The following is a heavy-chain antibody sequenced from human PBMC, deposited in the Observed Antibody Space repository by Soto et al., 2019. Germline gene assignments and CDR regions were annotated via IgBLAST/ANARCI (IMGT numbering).Heavy chain of an antibody. CDR3: AREGPRPYYYYGMDV. CDR2: ISGYNGNT. Sequence: GASVKVSCKYSGYTISMSGISWVRQAPGQGLEWMGWISGYNGNTNYEQKFQDRVTMTTDTTTNTAYMELRSLRSDDTAVYYCAREGPRPYYYYGMDVWGQGTTVTVSS. CDR1: GYTISMSG. V-gene: IGHV1-18*01. J-gene: IGHJ6*02.